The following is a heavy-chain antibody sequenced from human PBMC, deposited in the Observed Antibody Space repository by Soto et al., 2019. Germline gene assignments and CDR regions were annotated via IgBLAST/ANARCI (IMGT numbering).Heavy chain of an antibody. V-gene: IGHV1-18*01. CDR2: ISPYTGNT. CDR1: GYIFVNYG. Sequence: QVQLVQSGYEVKKHGASVKVSCKASGYIFVNYGIAWVRQAPGQGLEWMGWISPYTGNTHSATKVQGRLTMTTDTSTSTAYMDLGSLTSDDTAVYYCVMVDNYVTPTPQDVWGQGTTGTVS. CDR3: VMVDNYVTPTPQDV. J-gene: IGHJ6*02. D-gene: IGHD3-16*01.